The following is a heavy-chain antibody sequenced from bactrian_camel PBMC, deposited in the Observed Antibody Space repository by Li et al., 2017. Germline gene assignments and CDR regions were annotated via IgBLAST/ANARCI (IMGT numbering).Heavy chain of an antibody. J-gene: IGHJ4*01. CDR2: VDSNGVT. V-gene: IGHV3S53*01. Sequence: HVQLVESGGGSVQAGGSLTLSCTASESTYRSICMARFRQAPGSQREAVATVDSNGVTKVAGSVKGRFTLSKDNAKNTLYLSMDNLKPEDTALYTCAAEDQAPWDMGWICNYNSWGQGTQVTVS. CDR3: AAEDQAPWDMGWICNYNS. CDR1: ESTYRSIC. D-gene: IGHD3*01.